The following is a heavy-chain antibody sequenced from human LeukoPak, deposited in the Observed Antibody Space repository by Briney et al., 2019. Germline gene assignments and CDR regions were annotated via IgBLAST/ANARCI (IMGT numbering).Heavy chain of an antibody. CDR1: GFTFSDYY. CDR2: ISSSGSTI. D-gene: IGHD3-10*01. J-gene: IGHJ6*02. Sequence: GGSLRLSCAASGFTFSDYYMSWIRQAPGKGLEWVSYISSSGSTIYYADSVKGRFTISRDNAKNSLYLQMNSLRAEDTAVYYCARGPRVRGVMYLDRRKSSRYYYYGMDVWGQGTTVTVSS. V-gene: IGHV3-11*01. CDR3: ARGPRVRGVMYLDRRKSSRYYYYGMDV.